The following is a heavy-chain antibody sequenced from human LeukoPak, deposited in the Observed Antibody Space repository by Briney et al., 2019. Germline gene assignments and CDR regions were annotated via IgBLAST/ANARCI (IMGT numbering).Heavy chain of an antibody. D-gene: IGHD2-2*01. Sequence: ASVRVSCKASGHTFTDYYMHWVRQAPGQGLEWMGWIHPKSGDTKYAQIFQGRVTVTRDTYISTAYMELTSLRSDDTAVYYCASYASGYNWLKVWGQGTPVTVSS. CDR1: GHTFTDYY. J-gene: IGHJ5*02. V-gene: IGHV1-2*02. CDR2: IHPKSGDT. CDR3: ASYASGYNWLKV.